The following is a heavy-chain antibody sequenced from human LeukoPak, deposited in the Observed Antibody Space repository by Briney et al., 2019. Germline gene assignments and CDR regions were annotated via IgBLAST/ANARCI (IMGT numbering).Heavy chain of an antibody. CDR3: ARDARDVASNWFDP. D-gene: IGHD3-10*01. Sequence: GGSLRLSCEGSGFTFSSYSMNWVRQAPGKGLEWVSYISSSRNIIYYADSVKGRFTISRDNARNSLYMQMNNLRDEDTAVYYCARDARDVASNWFDPWGQGTLVTVSS. V-gene: IGHV3-48*02. CDR2: ISSSRNII. CDR1: GFTFSSYS. J-gene: IGHJ5*02.